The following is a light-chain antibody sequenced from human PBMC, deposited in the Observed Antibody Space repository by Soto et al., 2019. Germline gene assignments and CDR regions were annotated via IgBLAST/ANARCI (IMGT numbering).Light chain of an antibody. CDR1: QNIDMY. CDR2: GAS. J-gene: IGKJ4*01. Sequence: DIHMTQSPSSLSASVGDTVTITCRASQNIDMYLNWYQQKPGKAPRVLISGASNLGNGVPSRFSGSGSGTYFTLTISSLQPEDLATYYCQQSYTTPLTFGGGTKVDIK. CDR3: QQSYTTPLT. V-gene: IGKV1-39*01.